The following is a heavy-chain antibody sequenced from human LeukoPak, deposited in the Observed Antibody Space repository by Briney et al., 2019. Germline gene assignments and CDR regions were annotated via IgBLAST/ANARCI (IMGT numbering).Heavy chain of an antibody. D-gene: IGHD3-3*01. V-gene: IGHV3-23*01. CDR3: ARSRPPGSYYDFWSGYYDAFDI. Sequence: GGSLRLSCAASGFTFSSYAMSWVRQAPGKGLEWVSAISGSGGSTYYADSVKGRFTISRDNAKNSLYLQMNSLRAEDTAVYYCARSRPPGSYYDFWSGYYDAFDIWGQGTMVTVSS. CDR2: ISGSGGST. J-gene: IGHJ3*02. CDR1: GFTFSSYA.